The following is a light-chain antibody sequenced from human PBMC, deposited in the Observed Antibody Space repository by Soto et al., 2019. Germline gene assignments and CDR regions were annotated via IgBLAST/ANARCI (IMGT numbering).Light chain of an antibody. V-gene: IGLV1-44*01. J-gene: IGLJ1*01. CDR2: SNS. Sequence: QSVLTQPPSASGTPGQRGTISCSGSSSNIGSNSVNWYQQVPGTAPKILIYSNSQRPSGVPDRFSGSKSGTSASLAISGLQSEDEADYYCGVWDDSVNVRYPFGTGTKVTVL. CDR3: GVWDDSVNVRYP. CDR1: SSNIGSNS.